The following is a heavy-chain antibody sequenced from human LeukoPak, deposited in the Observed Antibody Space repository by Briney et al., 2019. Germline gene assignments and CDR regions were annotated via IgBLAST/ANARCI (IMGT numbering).Heavy chain of an antibody. D-gene: IGHD3-22*01. J-gene: IGHJ4*02. CDR2: IYYSGST. Sequence: PSETLSLTCTVSGGSVSSGSYYWSWIRQPPGKGLEWIGYIYYSGSTNYNPSLKSRVTISVDTSKNQFSLKLSSVTAADTAVYYCTRANYYDSTGYLPVVYPSDYWGQGTLVTVSS. CDR3: TRANYYDSTGYLPVVYPSDY. CDR1: GGSVSSGSYY. V-gene: IGHV4-61*01.